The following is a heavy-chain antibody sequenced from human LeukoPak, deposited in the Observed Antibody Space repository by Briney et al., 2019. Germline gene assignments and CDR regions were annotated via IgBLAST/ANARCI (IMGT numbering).Heavy chain of an antibody. D-gene: IGHD1/OR15-1a*01. J-gene: IGHJ5*02. V-gene: IGHV3-48*03. CDR2: ISSSGSTI. Sequence: GGSLRLSCAASGFSISSYEMNWVRQAPGKGLEWVSHISSSGSTIWYADSVRGRFTISRDNAKNLVYLQMNSLRADDTAVYYCARDRGVTGTLWFDPWGQGTLVTVSS. CDR1: GFSISSYE. CDR3: ARDRGVTGTLWFDP.